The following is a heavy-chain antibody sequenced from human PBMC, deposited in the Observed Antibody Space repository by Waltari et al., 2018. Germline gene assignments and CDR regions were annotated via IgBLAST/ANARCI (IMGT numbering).Heavy chain of an antibody. Sequence: QVQLVQSGAEVKKPGASVKVSCKASGYTFTSYYMHWVRQAPGQGLEWMGIINPSGGSTSYAQKFQGRVTMTRDTSTSTVYMELSSLRSEDTAVYYCARDRGHKGPYWYFDLWGRGTLVTVSS. J-gene: IGHJ2*01. CDR2: INPSGGST. D-gene: IGHD3-10*01. V-gene: IGHV1-46*01. CDR1: GYTFTSYY. CDR3: ARDRGHKGPYWYFDL.